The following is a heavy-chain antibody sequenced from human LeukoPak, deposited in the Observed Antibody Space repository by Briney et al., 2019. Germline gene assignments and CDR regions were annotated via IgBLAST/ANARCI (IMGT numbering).Heavy chain of an antibody. Sequence: PSETLSLTCTVSGGSISSSSYYWGWIRQPPGKGLEWIGSIYYSGSTYYNPSLKSRVTISVDTSKNQFSLKLSSVTAADTAVYYCARPNYGSGSYPYWGQGTLVTVSS. CDR2: IYYSGST. CDR1: GGSISSSSYY. D-gene: IGHD3-10*01. V-gene: IGHV4-39*07. CDR3: ARPNYGSGSYPY. J-gene: IGHJ4*02.